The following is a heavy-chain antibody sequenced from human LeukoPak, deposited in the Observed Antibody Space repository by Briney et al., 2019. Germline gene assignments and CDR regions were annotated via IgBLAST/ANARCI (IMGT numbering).Heavy chain of an antibody. Sequence: GGSLRLSCAASGFTFSSYSMNWVRQAPGKGLERVTYISSSSNAIYYADSVKGRFTISRDNAKNSLYLQMNSLRAEDTAVYYCASLGCSSTSCYNYWGQGTLVTVSS. CDR2: ISSSSNAI. J-gene: IGHJ4*02. CDR1: GFTFSSYS. V-gene: IGHV3-48*01. D-gene: IGHD2-2*02. CDR3: ASLGCSSTSCYNY.